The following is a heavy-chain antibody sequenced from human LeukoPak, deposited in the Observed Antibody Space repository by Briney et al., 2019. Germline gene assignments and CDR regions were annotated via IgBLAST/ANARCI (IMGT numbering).Heavy chain of an antibody. Sequence: SVKVSCKASGGTFSSYAISWVRQAPGQGLEWMGGIIPIFGTANYAQKFQGRVTITADESTSTAYMELSSLRSEDTAVYYCARGLGSGSYLWSYYYYMDVWGKGTTVTISS. CDR3: ARGLGSGSYLWSYYYYMDV. CDR2: IIPIFGTA. CDR1: GGTFSSYA. V-gene: IGHV1-69*13. D-gene: IGHD3-10*01. J-gene: IGHJ6*03.